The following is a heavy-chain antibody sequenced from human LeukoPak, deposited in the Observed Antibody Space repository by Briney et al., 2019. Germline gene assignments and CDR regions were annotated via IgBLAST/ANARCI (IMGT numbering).Heavy chain of an antibody. D-gene: IGHD3-9*01. J-gene: IGHJ4*02. CDR2: IKSKTDGGTT. CDR1: GFTFSNAW. Sequence: PGGSLRLSCAASGFTFSNAWVSWVRQAPGKGLEWVGRIKSKTDGGTTDYAAPVKGRFTISRDDSKNTLYLQMNSLKTEDTAVYYCTTDKRYFDWLTNHDYWGQGTLVTVSS. CDR3: TTDKRYFDWLTNHDY. V-gene: IGHV3-15*01.